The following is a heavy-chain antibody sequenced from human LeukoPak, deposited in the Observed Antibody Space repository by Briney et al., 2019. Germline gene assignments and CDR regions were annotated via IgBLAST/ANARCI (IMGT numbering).Heavy chain of an antibody. J-gene: IGHJ6*03. D-gene: IGHD6-19*01. CDR1: GYSCNRSS. Sequence: ASVKVSCKAFGYSCNRSSVSWVRPGPRQGLERIGWMSGSNEDTNYAQNFQSRVTMTVDSSTSPSYMELSSVTADDTAVYYCVRGGCGNYYYYYFYGWGKGATVT. V-gene: IGHV1-18*01. CDR2: MSGSNEDT. CDR3: VRGGCGNYYYYYFYG.